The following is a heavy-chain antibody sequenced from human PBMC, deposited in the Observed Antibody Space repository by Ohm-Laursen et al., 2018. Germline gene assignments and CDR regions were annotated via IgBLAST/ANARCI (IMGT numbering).Heavy chain of an antibody. CDR2: FYHSGGT. D-gene: IGHD6-13*01. CDR3: ASSQSSSWYQAFDV. V-gene: IGHV4-4*08. CDR1: GASISSYY. J-gene: IGHJ3*01. Sequence: TLSLTCSVSGASISSYYWTWIRQPPGKGLEWIGHFYHSGGTNNNPSFKSRVTISIDTPKNQVSLNLNSVTAADTAVYYCASSQSSSWYQAFDVWGQGTMVTVSS.